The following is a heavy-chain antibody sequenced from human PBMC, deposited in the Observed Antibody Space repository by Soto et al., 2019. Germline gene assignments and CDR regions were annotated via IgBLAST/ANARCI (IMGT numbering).Heavy chain of an antibody. D-gene: IGHD5-12*01. CDR3: VRGRRGYEVYFDF. Sequence: EVQLVESGGDLVQPEQSLRLSCAVSGFTFSDYYMAWVRQAPGKGLEWVGRSKNKANGYISQYAASVKGRFTISRDASKNSFYLQMNSLKTEDTAVYYCVRGRRGYEVYFDFWGQGTLVTVSS. CDR2: SKNKANGYIS. V-gene: IGHV3-72*01. J-gene: IGHJ4*02. CDR1: GFTFSDYY.